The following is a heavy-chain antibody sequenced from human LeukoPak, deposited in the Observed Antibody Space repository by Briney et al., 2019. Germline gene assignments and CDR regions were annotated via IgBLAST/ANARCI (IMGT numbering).Heavy chain of an antibody. CDR2: SYSSGST. CDR3: GREGGGQGNGWHYDV. CDR1: VGSIISYF. D-gene: IGHD2-15*01. J-gene: IGHJ2*01. V-gene: IGHV4-4*07. Sequence: AETLSLTCTVCVGSIISYFWAWVRQPAGEGLEEFGRSYSSGSTDYNPSLQSRVTISVDTSKSQCSLKLPSVTGAGPAAFYCGREGGGQGNGWHYDVWGRGTLVTVSS.